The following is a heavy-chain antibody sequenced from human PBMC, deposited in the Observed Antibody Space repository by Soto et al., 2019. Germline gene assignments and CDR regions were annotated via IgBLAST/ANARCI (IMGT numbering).Heavy chain of an antibody. CDR1: GFTFSTYA. Sequence: GGSLRLSCAASGFTFSTYAMSWVRQAPGKGLEWVSAVSGSGGSTYYADSLRGRFTISRDNSKNTLFLQMNRLRAEDTAVYYCAKKIEVAGTRLPWTHDSWGQGTLVTVSS. V-gene: IGHV3-23*01. CDR2: VSGSGGST. J-gene: IGHJ4*02. CDR3: AKKIEVAGTRLPWTHDS. D-gene: IGHD6-19*01.